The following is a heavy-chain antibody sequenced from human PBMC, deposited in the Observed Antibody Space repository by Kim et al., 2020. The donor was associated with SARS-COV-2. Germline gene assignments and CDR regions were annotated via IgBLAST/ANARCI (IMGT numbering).Heavy chain of an antibody. Sequence: SETLSLTCTVSGGSISSYYWSWIRQPPGKGLEWIGYIYYSGSTNYNPSLKSRVTISVDTSKNQFSLKLSSVTAADTGVYYCARSIAAAGLRMDVWGQGTTVTVSS. CDR3: ARSIAAAGLRMDV. J-gene: IGHJ6*02. D-gene: IGHD6-13*01. CDR2: IYYSGST. V-gene: IGHV4-59*13. CDR1: GGSISSYY.